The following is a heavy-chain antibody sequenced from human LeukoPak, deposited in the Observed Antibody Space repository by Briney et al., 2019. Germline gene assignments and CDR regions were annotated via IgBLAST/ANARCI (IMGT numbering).Heavy chain of an antibody. D-gene: IGHD6-19*01. CDR1: GYTFSSYA. V-gene: IGHV3-64*01. CDR3: ARVSGWYWFDQ. Sequence: GGSLGLSCEGSGYTFSSYAMYWVRQAPGKGLGYVAAISSDGRITYYANFVTGRFTISRDNSKNTLYLQMGSLRNEDMAVYYCARVSGWYWFDQWGQGTLVTVSS. J-gene: IGHJ5*02. CDR2: ISSDGRIT.